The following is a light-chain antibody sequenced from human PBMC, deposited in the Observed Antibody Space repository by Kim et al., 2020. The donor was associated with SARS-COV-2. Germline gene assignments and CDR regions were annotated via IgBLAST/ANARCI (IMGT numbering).Light chain of an antibody. CDR1: SLRIYY. CDR2: GNT. Sequence: SSGLTQDPAVSVALGQTVSITCQGDSLRIYYASWYQQKPGQAPLLVIYGNTNRPSGIPDRFSGSSSGTTASLTITGTQAEDEADYYCDSRDTTGMPVLFG. CDR3: DSRDTTGMPVL. J-gene: IGLJ2*01. V-gene: IGLV3-19*01.